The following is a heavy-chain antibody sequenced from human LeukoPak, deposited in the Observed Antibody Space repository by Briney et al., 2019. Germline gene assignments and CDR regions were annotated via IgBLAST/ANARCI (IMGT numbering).Heavy chain of an antibody. CDR2: ISGSGDTT. V-gene: IGHV3-23*01. J-gene: IGHJ4*02. CDR3: ARESFKAVAGYLDY. CDR1: GFTFSNYA. Sequence: PGGSLRLSCAASGFTFSNYAMTWVRQGPGKGLECVSGISGSGDTTYYADSEKGRFTTSRDNFRNTLYLQMNSLTVADTAVYFCARESFKAVAGYLDYWGQGILVTVSS. D-gene: IGHD6-19*01.